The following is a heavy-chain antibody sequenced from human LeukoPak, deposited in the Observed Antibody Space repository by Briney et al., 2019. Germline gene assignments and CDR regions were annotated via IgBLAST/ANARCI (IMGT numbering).Heavy chain of an antibody. V-gene: IGHV3-74*01. J-gene: IGHJ4*02. CDR1: GFTCSNYW. CDR3: ARDPFFGDADLDQ. Sequence: QPGGSLRLSCTASGFTCSNYWMHWVRQAPGKGLVWVSRIKNDGSTAAYADSVQGRFTISRDNAKNTLYLQMNSLTAEDTALYYCARDPFFGDADLDQWGQGTLVTAPS. CDR2: IKNDGSTA. D-gene: IGHD2/OR15-2a*01.